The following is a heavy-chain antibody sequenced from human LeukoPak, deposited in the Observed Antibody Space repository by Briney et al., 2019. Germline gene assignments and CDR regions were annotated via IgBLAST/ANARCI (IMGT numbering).Heavy chain of an antibody. CDR1: GFTVSSNY. J-gene: IGHJ4*02. Sequence: PGGSLRLSCAASGFTVSSNYMSWVRQAPGGGLGWVSVIYSGGSTCYANSVKGRFTISRDNSKSTLYLQMNSLRAEDTAVYYCARDHYDLWRGYWIDYWGQGTLVTVYS. V-gene: IGHV3-66*02. CDR2: IYSGGST. CDR3: ARDHYDLWRGYWIDY. D-gene: IGHD3-3*01.